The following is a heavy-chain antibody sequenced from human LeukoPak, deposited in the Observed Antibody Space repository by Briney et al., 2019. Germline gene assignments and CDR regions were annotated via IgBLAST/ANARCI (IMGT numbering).Heavy chain of an antibody. CDR2: IYSGGRI. CDR3: ARDGRDHYYEN. D-gene: IGHD3/OR15-3a*01. Sequence: GGSLRLSCAASGFTVSSNYMSWVRQAPGKGLEWVSIIYSGGRIYYADFVKGRFTISRDNSMNTLYLQMNSLRAEDTAVYYCARDGRDHYYENWGQGTLVTVSS. J-gene: IGHJ4*02. V-gene: IGHV3-66*02. CDR1: GFTVSSNY.